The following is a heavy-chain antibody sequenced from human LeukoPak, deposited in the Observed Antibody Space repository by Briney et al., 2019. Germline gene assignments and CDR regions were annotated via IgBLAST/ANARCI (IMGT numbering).Heavy chain of an antibody. Sequence: GGSLRLSCAASGFTFIAVDWVRQAPGMGLERVSTINSVDDTYYSESVRGRFTVSRDKSKNTVYLHMNSLRAEDTAVYHCAKWFRGSGSDRFYDKWGQGTLVTVSS. CDR1: GFTFIA. D-gene: IGHD3-10*01. CDR3: AKWFRGSGSDRFYDK. V-gene: IGHV3-23*01. J-gene: IGHJ4*02. CDR2: INSVDDT.